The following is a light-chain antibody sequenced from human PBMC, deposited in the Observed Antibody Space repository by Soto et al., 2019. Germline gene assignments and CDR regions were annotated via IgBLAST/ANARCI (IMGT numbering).Light chain of an antibody. CDR1: SSDVGGYNY. V-gene: IGLV2-14*01. J-gene: IGLJ2*01. CDR2: DVS. Sequence: QSALTQPASVSGSPGQSITISCTGTSSDVGGYNYVSWYQQHPGKAPKLTIYDVSNRPSGVSNRFSGSKSGNTASLTISGLQAEDEADYYCSSYTSSCTLMVFGGGTKLTVL. CDR3: SSYTSSCTLMV.